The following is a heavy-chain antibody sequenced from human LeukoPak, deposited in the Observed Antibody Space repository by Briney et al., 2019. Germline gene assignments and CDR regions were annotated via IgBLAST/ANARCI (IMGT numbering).Heavy chain of an antibody. CDR1: GFTFSDYA. V-gene: IGHV3-23*05. J-gene: IGHJ4*02. Sequence: GGSLRLSCVASGFTFSDYAMNWVRQAPGKGLEWVSTFKTNYNQVYYAESVRGRFTISTDNSKNTAYLQMNSLRVEDTALYYCARSVPDYTRFDFWGQGALITVSS. D-gene: IGHD4-11*01. CDR2: FKTNYNQV. CDR3: ARSVPDYTRFDF.